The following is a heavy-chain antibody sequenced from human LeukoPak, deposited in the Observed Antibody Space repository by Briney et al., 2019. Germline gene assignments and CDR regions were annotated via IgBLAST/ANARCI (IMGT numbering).Heavy chain of an antibody. CDR1: GGSIISSTYY. Sequence: SETLSLTCTVSGGSIISSTYYWGWIRQPPGKGLEWTGSIYYTGSTYYNPSLKSRVTISVDTSRNQFSLKLSSVTAADTAVYYCARHRGSPYSGSYYYFDFWGQGTLVTVSS. CDR2: IYYTGST. V-gene: IGHV4-39*01. D-gene: IGHD1-26*01. J-gene: IGHJ4*02. CDR3: ARHRGSPYSGSYYYFDF.